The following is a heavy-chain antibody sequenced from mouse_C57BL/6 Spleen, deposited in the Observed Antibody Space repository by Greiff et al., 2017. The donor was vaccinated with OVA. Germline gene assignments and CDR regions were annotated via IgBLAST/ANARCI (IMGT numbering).Heavy chain of an antibody. D-gene: IGHD2-5*01. CDR3: ARAGSNYVNAMDY. Sequence: EVKLMESGPGLVKPSQSLSLTCSVTGYSITSGYYWNWIRQFPGNKLEWMGYISYDGSNKYNPSLKNRISITRDTSKNQFFLKLNSVTTEDTATYYCARAGSNYVNAMDYWGQGTSVTVSS. V-gene: IGHV3-6*01. CDR1: GYSITSGYY. CDR2: ISYDGSN. J-gene: IGHJ4*01.